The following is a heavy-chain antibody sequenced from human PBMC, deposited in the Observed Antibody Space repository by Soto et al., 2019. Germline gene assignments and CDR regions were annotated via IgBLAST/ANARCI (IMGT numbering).Heavy chain of an antibody. Sequence: GESLKISCKGSGYSFTSYWISWVRQMPGKGLEWMGRIDPSDSYTNYSPSFQGHVTISADKSISTPYLQWSSLKASDTAMYYCARLWDYYGSGSYSTFDPWGQGTLVTVSS. CDR2: IDPSDSYT. V-gene: IGHV5-10-1*01. CDR1: GYSFTSYW. CDR3: ARLWDYYGSGSYSTFDP. D-gene: IGHD3-10*01. J-gene: IGHJ5*02.